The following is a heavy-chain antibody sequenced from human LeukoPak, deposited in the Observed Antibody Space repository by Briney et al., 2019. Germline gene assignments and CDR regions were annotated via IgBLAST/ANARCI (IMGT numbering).Heavy chain of an antibody. CDR1: GGTFSSYA. CDR3: ARDSDSSGYLRWFDP. V-gene: IGHV1-69*13. Sequence: ASVKVSCKASGGTFSSYAISWVRQAPGQGLEWMGGIIPIFGTANYAQKFQGRVTITADESTSTAYMELSSLRSEDTAMYYCARDSDSSGYLRWFDPWGQGTLVTVSS. J-gene: IGHJ5*02. CDR2: IIPIFGTA. D-gene: IGHD3-22*01.